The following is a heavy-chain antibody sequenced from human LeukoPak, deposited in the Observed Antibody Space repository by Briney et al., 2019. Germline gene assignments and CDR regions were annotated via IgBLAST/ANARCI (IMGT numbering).Heavy chain of an antibody. CDR2: ISYDGSNK. CDR1: GFTFSSYG. Sequence: GRSLRLSCAASGFTFSSYGMHWVRQAPGKGLEWVAVISYDGSNKYYADSVKGRFTISRDNSKNTLYLQMNSLRAEDTAVYYCAKDRSTMIVVIPDYGMDVWGQGTTVTVSS. CDR3: AKDRSTMIVVIPDYGMDV. J-gene: IGHJ6*02. V-gene: IGHV3-30*18. D-gene: IGHD3-22*01.